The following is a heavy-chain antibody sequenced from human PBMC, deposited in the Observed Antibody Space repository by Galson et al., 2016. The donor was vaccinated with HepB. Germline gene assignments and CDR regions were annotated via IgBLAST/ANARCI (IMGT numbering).Heavy chain of an antibody. Sequence: SLRLSCAASGFTFSVYWMHWVRQVPGKGLEWVSRITGDGSGSTSADSVKGRFTISRDNARNTVYLQLNSLRVEDTAVYYGARAGGVRWLDVWGQGTTVTVSS. V-gene: IGHV3-74*01. D-gene: IGHD3-10*01. J-gene: IGHJ6*02. CDR1: GFTFSVYW. CDR3: ARAGGVRWLDV. CDR2: ITGDGSGS.